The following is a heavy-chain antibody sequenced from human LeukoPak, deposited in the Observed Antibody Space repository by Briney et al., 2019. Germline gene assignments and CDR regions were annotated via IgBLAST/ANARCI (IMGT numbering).Heavy chain of an antibody. CDR1: GGTFSNYA. CDR3: ATVSYYGSGSYDY. J-gene: IGHJ4*02. V-gene: IGHV1-69*06. CDR2: IIPIFGTA. D-gene: IGHD3-10*01. Sequence: GASVKVSCKASGGTFSNYAISWVRQAPGQGLEWVGGIIPIFGTAIYAQKFQGRVTMTEDTSTDTAYMEPSSLRSEDTAVYYCATVSYYGSGSYDYWGQGTLVTVSS.